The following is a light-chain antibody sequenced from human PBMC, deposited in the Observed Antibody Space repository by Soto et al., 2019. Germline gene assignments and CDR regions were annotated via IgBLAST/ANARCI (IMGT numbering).Light chain of an antibody. CDR1: QSISSY. V-gene: IGKV1-39*01. Sequence: DIQMTQSPSSLSASVGDRVHITCRASQSISSYLNWYQQKPGKAPKLLIYAASGLPSGVPSRFSGSGSGTDFTLTISSLQPEDFATYYCQQANSFPLTFGGGTKVDI. CDR2: AAS. J-gene: IGKJ4*01. CDR3: QQANSFPLT.